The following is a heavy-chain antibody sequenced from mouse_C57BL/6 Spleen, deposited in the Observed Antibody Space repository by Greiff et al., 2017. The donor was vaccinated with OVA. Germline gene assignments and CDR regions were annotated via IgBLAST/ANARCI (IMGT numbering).Heavy chain of an antibody. V-gene: IGHV1-7*01. Sequence: VQLQESGAELAKPGASVKLSCKASGYTFTSYWMNWVKQRPGQGLEWIGYINPSSGYAKYNQKFKDKATLTADKSSSTAYMQLSSLTYEDSAVYYCAATGRGQVPDYWGQGTTLTVSS. CDR2: INPSSGYA. D-gene: IGHD4-1*02. CDR1: GYTFTSYW. J-gene: IGHJ2*01. CDR3: AATGRGQVPDY.